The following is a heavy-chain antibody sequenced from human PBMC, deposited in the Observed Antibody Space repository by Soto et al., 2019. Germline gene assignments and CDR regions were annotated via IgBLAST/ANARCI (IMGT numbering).Heavy chain of an antibody. J-gene: IGHJ4*02. Sequence: TLVNPTQTLTLTCTFSGFSLSTSGMCVSWIRQPPGKALEWLALIDWDDDKYYSTSLKTRLTISKDTSKNQVVLTMTNMDPVDTATYYCARSRGYYDSSGYYDYWGQGTLVTVSS. D-gene: IGHD3-22*01. CDR2: IDWDDDK. CDR1: GFSLSTSGMC. V-gene: IGHV2-70*01. CDR3: ARSRGYYDSSGYYDY.